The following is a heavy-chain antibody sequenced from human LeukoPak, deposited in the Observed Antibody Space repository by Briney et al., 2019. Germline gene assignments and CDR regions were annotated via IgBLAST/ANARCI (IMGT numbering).Heavy chain of an antibody. CDR2: ISWNSVNI. D-gene: IGHD5-18*01. CDR1: GFTFDDYA. Sequence: GGPLRLSCAASGFTFDDYAMHWVRQAPGRGPEWVSGISWNSVNIGYADSVKGRFTISRDNAKNSLYLQMNSLRAEDTALYYCAKDRGMYSYGSLDYWGQGTLVTVSS. V-gene: IGHV3-9*01. CDR3: AKDRGMYSYGSLDY. J-gene: IGHJ4*02.